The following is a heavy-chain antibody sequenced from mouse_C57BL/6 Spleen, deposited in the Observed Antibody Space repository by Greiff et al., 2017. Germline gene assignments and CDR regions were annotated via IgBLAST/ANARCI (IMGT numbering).Heavy chain of an antibody. CDR3: ARASRLGHYIDY. V-gene: IGHV1-50*01. D-gene: IGHD6-1*01. CDR1: GYTFTSYW. Sequence: QVQLQQPGAELVKPGASVKLSCKASGYTFTSYWMQWVKQRPGQGLEWIGEIDPSDSYTNYNQKFKGKATLTVDTSSSTAYMQLSSLTSEDSAVNDCARASRLGHYIDYWGQGTTLTVSS. J-gene: IGHJ2*01. CDR2: IDPSDSYT.